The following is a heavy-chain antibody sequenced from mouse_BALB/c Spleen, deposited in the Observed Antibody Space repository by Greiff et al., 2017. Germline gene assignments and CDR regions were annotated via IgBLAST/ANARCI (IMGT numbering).Heavy chain of an antibody. Sequence: VMLVESGPGLVQPSQCLSITCTASGFSFTSYGVHWVRQSPGKGLEWLGVIWSGGSTDYNAAFISRLSISTDNSTSQVFFKMNSLPANDTAIYYCARRSYYRYDEGFAYWGQGTLVTVSA. J-gene: IGHJ3*01. CDR1: GFSFTSYG. CDR3: ARRSYYRYDEGFAY. CDR2: IWSGGST. V-gene: IGHV2-2*02. D-gene: IGHD2-14*01.